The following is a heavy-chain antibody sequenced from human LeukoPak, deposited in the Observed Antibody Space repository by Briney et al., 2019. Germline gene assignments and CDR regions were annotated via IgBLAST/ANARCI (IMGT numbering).Heavy chain of an antibody. CDR3: AKKNYGHMVATIFS. J-gene: IGHJ4*02. Sequence: GGSLRLSCAASGFTFSSYAMSWVRQAPGKGLEWVSAISGSGGSTYYADSVKGRFTISRDNSKNTLYLQMNSLRAEDTAVYYCAKKNYGHMVATIFSWGQGTLVTVSS. CDR1: GFTFSSYA. V-gene: IGHV3-23*01. D-gene: IGHD5-12*01. CDR2: ISGSGGST.